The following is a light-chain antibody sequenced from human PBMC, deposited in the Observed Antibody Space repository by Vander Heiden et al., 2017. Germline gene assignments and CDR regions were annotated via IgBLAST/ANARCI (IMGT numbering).Light chain of an antibody. V-gene: IGKV3-20*01. J-gene: IGKJ5*01. CDR3: QQYGSS. CDR1: QSVSSSY. Sequence: EIVLTQSPGTLSLSPGERDTLSCRASQSVSSSYLAWYKQKPGQAPRLLIYGASSRATGIPDRFSGSGSGTDFTLTISRLEPEDFAVYYCQQYGSSFGQGTRLEIK. CDR2: GAS.